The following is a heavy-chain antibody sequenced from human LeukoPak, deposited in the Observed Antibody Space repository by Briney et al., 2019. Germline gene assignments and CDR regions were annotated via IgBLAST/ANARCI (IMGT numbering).Heavy chain of an antibody. CDR2: IIPILGIA. J-gene: IGHJ4*02. CDR3: ARGKYSSSCLDY. Sequence: GASVKVSCKASGGTFSSYAIIWVRQAPGQGLEWVGRIIPILGIANYAQKFQGRVTITADKSTSTAYMELSSLRSEDTAVYYCARGKYSSSCLDYWGQGTLVTVSS. V-gene: IGHV1-69*04. D-gene: IGHD6-13*01. CDR1: GGTFSSYA.